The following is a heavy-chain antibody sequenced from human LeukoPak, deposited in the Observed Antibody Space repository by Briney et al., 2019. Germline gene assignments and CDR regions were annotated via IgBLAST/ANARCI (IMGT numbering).Heavy chain of an antibody. D-gene: IGHD3-16*01. Sequence: PGGSLRLSCAASGLTISNNYMSWVRQAPGKRLEWVSILYVDGSTHYADSVKGRFTISRDNSKNTLYLQMNSLTAEDTAVYYCASDGVSRLDYWGQGTLVAVSS. J-gene: IGHJ4*02. CDR3: ASDGVSRLDY. V-gene: IGHV3-53*01. CDR2: LYVDGST. CDR1: GLTISNNY.